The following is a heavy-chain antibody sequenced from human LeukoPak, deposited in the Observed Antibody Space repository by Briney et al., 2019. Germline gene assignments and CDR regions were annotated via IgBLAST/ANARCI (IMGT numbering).Heavy chain of an antibody. Sequence: GSLRLSCAASGFNFSSYAMNWVRQAPGKGLEWVSAISGSGGSTYYGDSVKGRFTISRDNSKNTLYLQMNSLRAEDTAVYYCAKDQVGAADFWSGYPIDFWGQGTLVIVSS. CDR3: AKDQVGAADFWSGYPIDF. J-gene: IGHJ4*02. CDR2: ISGSGGST. D-gene: IGHD3-3*01. CDR1: GFNFSSYA. V-gene: IGHV3-23*01.